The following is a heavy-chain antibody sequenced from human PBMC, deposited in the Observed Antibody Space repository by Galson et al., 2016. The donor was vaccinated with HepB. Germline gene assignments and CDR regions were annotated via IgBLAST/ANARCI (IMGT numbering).Heavy chain of an antibody. CDR2: INHSGST. Sequence: LSLTCAVYGGSFSGYYWSWIRQPPGKGLEWIGEINHSGSTNYNPSLKSRVTISVDTSKNQFSLKLSPVTAADTAAYYCARERLTARGRPIDYWGQGTLVTVSS. CDR1: GGSFSGYY. D-gene: IGHD1-14*01. V-gene: IGHV4-34*01. CDR3: ARERLTARGRPIDY. J-gene: IGHJ4*02.